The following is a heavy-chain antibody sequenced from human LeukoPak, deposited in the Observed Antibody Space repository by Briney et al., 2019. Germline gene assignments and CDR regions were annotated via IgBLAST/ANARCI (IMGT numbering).Heavy chain of an antibody. CDR1: GFTFSSYA. D-gene: IGHD4-17*01. J-gene: IGHJ4*02. V-gene: IGHV3-15*01. Sequence: GGSLRLSCAASGFTFSSYAMSWVRQAPGRGLEWVGLIKSRPDGGTTYYAAPVKGRFTISRDDSKNTLDLHMNSLKSEDTAIYYCTTGDYGAFEFWGQGTLVTVSS. CDR3: TTGDYGAFEF. CDR2: IKSRPDGGTT.